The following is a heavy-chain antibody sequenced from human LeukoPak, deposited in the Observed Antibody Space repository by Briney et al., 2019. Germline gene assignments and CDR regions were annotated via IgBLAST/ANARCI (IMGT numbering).Heavy chain of an antibody. J-gene: IGHJ4*02. CDR3: ARDDNYYDSSGYPGNY. CDR1: GFIFSNYW. D-gene: IGHD3-22*01. Sequence: HSGGSLRLSCAASGFIFSNYWMGWVRQAPGKRPEWVANMNKDGSEKYYADSVKGRFTISRDNARNSVYLQMNSLRVEDTAVYYCARDDNYYDSSGYPGNYWGQGTLVTVSS. V-gene: IGHV3-7*01. CDR2: MNKDGSEK.